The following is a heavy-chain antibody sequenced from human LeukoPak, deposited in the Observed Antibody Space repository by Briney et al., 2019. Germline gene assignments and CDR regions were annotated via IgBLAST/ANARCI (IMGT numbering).Heavy chain of an antibody. CDR2: IYTSGST. V-gene: IGHV4-4*07. CDR3: ARSGELPPDAFDI. CDR1: GGSISSYY. D-gene: IGHD1-26*01. J-gene: IGHJ3*02. Sequence: SETLSLTCTVSGGSISSYYWSWMRQPAGKGLEWIGRIYTSGSTNYNPSLKSRVTMSVDTSKNQFSLKLSSVTAADTAVYYCARSGELPPDAFDIWGQGTMVTVSS.